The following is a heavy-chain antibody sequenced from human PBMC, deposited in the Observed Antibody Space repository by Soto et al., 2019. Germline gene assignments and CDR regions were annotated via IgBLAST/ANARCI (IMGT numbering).Heavy chain of an antibody. Sequence: LSLTCTVSGGSISGYYWTWIRQAAGKGLEWIGRIYSSGTTKYNPSLKSRVTMSLDTSKNQFSLRLSSVTATDTAVYYCARGQRFSDWFDPWGPGTLVTVSS. CDR1: GGSISGYY. CDR2: IYSSGTT. D-gene: IGHD3-3*01. J-gene: IGHJ5*02. CDR3: ARGQRFSDWFDP. V-gene: IGHV4-4*07.